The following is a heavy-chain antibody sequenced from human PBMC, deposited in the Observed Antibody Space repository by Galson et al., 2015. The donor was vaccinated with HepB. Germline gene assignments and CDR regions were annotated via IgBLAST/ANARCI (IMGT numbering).Heavy chain of an antibody. J-gene: IGHJ4*02. CDR3: ARDSYDTLTARLGTFDY. V-gene: IGHV3-33*01. CDR2: IYFDGGVK. Sequence: SLRLSCAASGFTFSAYGMHWVRQAPGKGLEWVANIYFDGGVKYYADSVKDRFTVSRDNSKNTLYLQMSSLRAEDTAVYYCARDSYDTLTARLGTFDYWGQGTLVTVSS. D-gene: IGHD3-9*01. CDR1: GFTFSAYG.